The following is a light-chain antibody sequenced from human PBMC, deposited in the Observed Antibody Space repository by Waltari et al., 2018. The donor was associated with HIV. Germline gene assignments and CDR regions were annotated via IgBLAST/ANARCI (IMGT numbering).Light chain of an antibody. CDR1: SSDVGGYNY. V-gene: IGLV2-14*03. CDR3: SSYTSSSTRV. CDR2: DVS. J-gene: IGLJ2*01. Sequence: QSALTQPASVSGSPGQSITISCTGTSSDVGGYNYVSWYQQHPGKAPKLMIYDVSNRPSGVSNRFSCSKSGNTSSLTISVLQAEDEADYYCSSYTSSSTRVFGGGTKLTVL.